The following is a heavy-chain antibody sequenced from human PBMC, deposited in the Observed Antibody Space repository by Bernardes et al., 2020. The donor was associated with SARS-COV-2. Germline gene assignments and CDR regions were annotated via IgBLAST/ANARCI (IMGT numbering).Heavy chain of an antibody. J-gene: IGHJ5*02. D-gene: IGHD3-22*01. CDR2: INHSGST. Sequence: SETLSLTCSVSGGSISTYYWSWTRQPPGKGLEWIGEINHSGSTNYNPSLKSRVNISVDTSKNQFSLKLSTVTAADTAVYYCARGPFTTIWFDPWGQGTLVTVSS. V-gene: IGHV4-34*01. CDR3: ARGPFTTIWFDP. CDR1: GGSISTYY.